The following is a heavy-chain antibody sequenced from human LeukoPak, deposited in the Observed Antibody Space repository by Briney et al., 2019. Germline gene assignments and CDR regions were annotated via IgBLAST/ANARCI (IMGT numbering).Heavy chain of an antibody. D-gene: IGHD3-10*01. V-gene: IGHV3-30-3*01. J-gene: IGHJ6*02. CDR2: ISYDGSNK. Sequence: GRSLRLSCAASGFTFSSYAMHWVRQAPGKGLEWVAVISYDGSNKYYADSVKGRFTISRDNSKNTLYLQMNSLRAEDTAVYYCARDYTMVRGVVYYYYYYGMDVWGQGTTVTVSS. CDR3: ARDYTMVRGVVYYYYYYGMDV. CDR1: GFTFSSYA.